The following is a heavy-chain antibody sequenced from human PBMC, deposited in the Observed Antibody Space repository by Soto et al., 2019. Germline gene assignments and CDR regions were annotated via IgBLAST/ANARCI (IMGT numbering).Heavy chain of an antibody. CDR3: ARGPRAPPPHDYGMDV. CDR2: ISGSGGNT. Sequence: EVPLLESGGGLVQPGGSLRLSCAASGFTFSSYVMNWVRQAPGKGLEWVSGISGSGGNTYYADSVKGRFTISRDNSKNTLYLQMNSLRAEDTAVYYCARGPRAPPPHDYGMDVWGQGTTVTVSS. CDR1: GFTFSSYV. J-gene: IGHJ6*02. V-gene: IGHV3-23*01.